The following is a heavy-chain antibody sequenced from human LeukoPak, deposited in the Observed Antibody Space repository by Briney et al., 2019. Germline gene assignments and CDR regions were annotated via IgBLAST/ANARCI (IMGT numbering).Heavy chain of an antibody. CDR2: INPSGGST. CDR1: GYTFTSYY. CDR3: ARGGYSPELWFGDYYDY. Sequence: ASVKVSCKASGYTFTSYYMHWVRQAPGQGLEWMGIINPSGGSTSYAQKFQGRVTMTRDMSTSTVYMELSSLRSEDMAVYYCARGGYSPELWFGDYYDYWGQGTLVTVSS. D-gene: IGHD3-10*01. J-gene: IGHJ4*02. V-gene: IGHV1-46*01.